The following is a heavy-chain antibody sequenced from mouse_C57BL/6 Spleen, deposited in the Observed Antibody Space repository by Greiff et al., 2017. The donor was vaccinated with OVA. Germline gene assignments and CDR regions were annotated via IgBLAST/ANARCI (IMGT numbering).Heavy chain of an antibody. CDR1: GYTFTDYY. D-gene: IGHD1-1*01. CDR3: APFYYGSSSFDY. CDR2: INPNNGGT. Sequence: EVQLQQSGPELVKPGASVKISCKASGYTFTDYYMNWVKQSHGKSLEWIGDINPNNGGTSYNQKFKGKATLTVDKSSSTAYMELRSLTSEVSAVYYCAPFYYGSSSFDYWGQGTTLTVSS. V-gene: IGHV1-26*01. J-gene: IGHJ2*01.